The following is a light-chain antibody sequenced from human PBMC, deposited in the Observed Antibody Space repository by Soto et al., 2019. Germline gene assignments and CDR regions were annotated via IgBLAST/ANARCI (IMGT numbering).Light chain of an antibody. Sequence: QCVLTQPPSASGSPLQSVTISCTGTSSDVGAYNYVSWYQQHPGKAPKLLIYEVSKRPSGVPDRLSGSKSGNTASLTVSGLQAEDEADYYCSSYAGGNNLYVFGTGTKVTVL. CDR1: SSDVGAYNY. CDR2: EVS. J-gene: IGLJ1*01. CDR3: SSYAGGNNLYV. V-gene: IGLV2-8*01.